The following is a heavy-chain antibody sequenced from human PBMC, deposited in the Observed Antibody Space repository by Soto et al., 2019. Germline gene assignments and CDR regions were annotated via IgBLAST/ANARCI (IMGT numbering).Heavy chain of an antibody. CDR3: AKVGIVATTQMGWFDP. V-gene: IGHV3-33*06. J-gene: IGHJ5*02. D-gene: IGHD1-26*01. CDR1: GFTFYNYG. Sequence: QVQLVESGGGVVQPGRSLRLSRVASGFTFYNYGMHWVRQAPGKGLEWVAAIWPDGDIEHYPDSVKGRFTISRDNSRNTLYLQMNSLRADDTAMYYCAKVGIVATTQMGWFDPWGQGTLVIVSS. CDR2: IWPDGDIE.